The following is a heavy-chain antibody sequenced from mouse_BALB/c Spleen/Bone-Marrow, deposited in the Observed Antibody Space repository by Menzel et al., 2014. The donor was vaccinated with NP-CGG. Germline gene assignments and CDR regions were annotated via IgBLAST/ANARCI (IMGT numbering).Heavy chain of an antibody. J-gene: IGHJ3*01. CDR1: GYTFXSYW. CDR2: IDPSDSYT. V-gene: IGHV1S127*01. Sequence: QVQLQQSGAELVKPGAPVKMSCKASGYTFXSYWMHWVKQRPGQGLEWIGVIDPSDSYTSYNQKFKGKATLTVDTSSSTAYMQLSSLTSEDSAVYYCTIYYRSFAYWGQGTLVTVSA. D-gene: IGHD2-14*01. CDR3: TIYYRSFAY.